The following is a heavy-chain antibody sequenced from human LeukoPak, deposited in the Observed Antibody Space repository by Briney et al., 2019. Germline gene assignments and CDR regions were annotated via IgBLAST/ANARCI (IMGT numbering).Heavy chain of an antibody. CDR2: IIASSGST. CDR3: SKGAYDYIEMGYFDY. J-gene: IGHJ4*02. Sequence: GGSLRLSCAASGFSFSNSAMSWVRQAPGKGLEWVSLIIASSGSTFYADSVKGRFTISRDNSKNMLYLQMNSLRAEDTAVYYCSKGAYDYIEMGYFDYWGQGTLVTVSS. CDR1: GFSFSNSA. V-gene: IGHV3-23*01. D-gene: IGHD5-12*01.